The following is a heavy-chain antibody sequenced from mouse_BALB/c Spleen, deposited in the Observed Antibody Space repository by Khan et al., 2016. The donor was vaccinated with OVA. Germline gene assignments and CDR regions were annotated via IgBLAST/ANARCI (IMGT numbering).Heavy chain of an antibody. J-gene: IGHJ3*01. V-gene: IGHV1S81*02. D-gene: IGHD2-1*01. Sequence: QVQLQQPGAELVKPGASVKISCKASGYTFTSFYMYWVKQRPGQGLEWIGGINPSNGDTHFYEKFKSKATLTVDKSSTTAYMQFSSLTSEDSALECGARSGYGNPFAYWGQGTLVTVSA. CDR2: INPSNGDT. CDR3: ARSGYGNPFAY. CDR1: GYTFTSFY.